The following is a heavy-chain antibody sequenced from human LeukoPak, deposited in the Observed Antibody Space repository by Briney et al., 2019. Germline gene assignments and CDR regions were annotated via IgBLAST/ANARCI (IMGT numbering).Heavy chain of an antibody. D-gene: IGHD3-22*01. CDR3: ARDTYFDSSGYCGY. CDR1: GFTFSSYS. CDR2: ISSSSSYI. Sequence: SGGSLRLSSAASGFTFSSYSMNWVREAPGKGLEWVSSISSSSSYIYYADSVKGRFTISRDNAKKSLNLQMNSLRAEDTAVYYCARDTYFDSSGYCGYWGQGTLVTVSS. V-gene: IGHV3-21*01. J-gene: IGHJ4*02.